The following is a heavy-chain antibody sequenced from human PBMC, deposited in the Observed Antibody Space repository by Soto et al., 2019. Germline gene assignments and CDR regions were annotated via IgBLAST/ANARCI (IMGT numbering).Heavy chain of an antibody. CDR2: ISSSSSYI. D-gene: IGHD3-3*01. J-gene: IGHJ4*02. V-gene: IGHV3-21*01. CDR3: ATIPIFGVVIEDY. Sequence: GGSLRLSCAASGFTFSSYSMNWVRQAPGKGLEWVSSISSSSSYIYYADSVKGRFTISRDNAKNSLYLQMNSLRAEDTAVYYCATIPIFGVVIEDYWGQGTLVTVSS. CDR1: GFTFSSYS.